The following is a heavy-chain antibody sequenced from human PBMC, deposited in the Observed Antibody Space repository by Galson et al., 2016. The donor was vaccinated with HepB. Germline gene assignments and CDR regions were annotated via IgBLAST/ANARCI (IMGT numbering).Heavy chain of an antibody. D-gene: IGHD2-2*01. J-gene: IGHJ6*03. CDR2: ISYDGSTK. Sequence: SLRLSCAASGFSFSNYGMHWVRQAPGKGLEWVTLISYDGSTKYFADSVKGRFVVSRDNSKNTLYLQMNSLTAEDTAVYYCAKDGLFCTSSTCYENYLYFYMDV. V-gene: IGHV3-30*18. CDR3: AKDGLFCTSSTCYENYLYFYMDV. CDR1: GFSFSNYG.